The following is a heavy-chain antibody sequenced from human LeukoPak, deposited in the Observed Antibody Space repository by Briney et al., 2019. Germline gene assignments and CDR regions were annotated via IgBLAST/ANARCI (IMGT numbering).Heavy chain of an antibody. CDR3: AKEQGVAAAVHYGMDV. D-gene: IGHD6-13*01. Sequence: GGSLRLSCAASGFTFSSYSMNWVRQAPGKGLEWVSYISSSSSTIYYADSVKGRFTISRDNAKNSLYLQMNSLRAEDTALYYCAKEQGVAAAVHYGMDVWGQGTTVTVSS. V-gene: IGHV3-48*04. CDR2: ISSSSSTI. CDR1: GFTFSSYS. J-gene: IGHJ6*02.